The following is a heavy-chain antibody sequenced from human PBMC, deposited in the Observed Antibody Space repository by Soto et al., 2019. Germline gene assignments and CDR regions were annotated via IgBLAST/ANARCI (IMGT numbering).Heavy chain of an antibody. Sequence: EVKLLESGGGLAQPGGPLRLACEVSGFSFTTYAMSWVRQAPGKGLDWVSGIGGSGSATYYADSVKGRFTISRDNSKNTVYLQMNRLRDEDTAVYYCARNSSGMDVWGQGTTVSVSS. CDR3: ARNSSGMDV. CDR1: GFSFTTYA. D-gene: IGHD6-19*01. V-gene: IGHV3-23*01. CDR2: IGGSGSAT. J-gene: IGHJ6*02.